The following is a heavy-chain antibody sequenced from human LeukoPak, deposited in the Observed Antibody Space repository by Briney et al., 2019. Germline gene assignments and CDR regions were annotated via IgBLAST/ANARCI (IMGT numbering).Heavy chain of an antibody. Sequence: ASVEVSCKTSGYSFVAYYKHWVRQAPGQGLEWMGRINTDNGDTKFAQKFQGRVTMTRDKSINTVYMEVSRLTSDDTAVYYCAREASTDGHFFDSWGQGSLVTVSS. CDR1: GYSFVAYY. V-gene: IGHV1-2*02. J-gene: IGHJ4*02. CDR2: INTDNGDT. D-gene: IGHD4-11*01. CDR3: AREASTDGHFFDS.